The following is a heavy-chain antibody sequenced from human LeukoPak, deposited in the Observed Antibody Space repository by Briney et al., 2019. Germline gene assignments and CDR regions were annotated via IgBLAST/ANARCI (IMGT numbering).Heavy chain of an antibody. V-gene: IGHV3-7*01. CDR1: GFTFSSYW. J-gene: IGHJ4*02. Sequence: PGGSLRLSCAASGFTFSSYWMSWVRQAPGKGLEWVANIKQDGSEKYYVDSVKGRFTISRDNAKNSLYLQMNSLRAEDTAVYYCARDRAVAGHNYFDYWGQGTLVTVSS. CDR3: ARDRAVAGHNYFDY. D-gene: IGHD6-19*01. CDR2: IKQDGSEK.